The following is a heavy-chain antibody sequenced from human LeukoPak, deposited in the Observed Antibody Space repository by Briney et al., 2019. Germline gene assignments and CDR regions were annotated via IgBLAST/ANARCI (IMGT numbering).Heavy chain of an antibody. J-gene: IGHJ4*02. CDR2: IFSKTDGGAT. CDR3: PDWDAARFDY. V-gene: IGHV3-15*01. CDR1: GFTFTNAW. D-gene: IGHD1-1*01. Sequence: GGSLRLSCAAAGFTFTNAWMNWVRQPPGKGLEWVGRIFSKTDGGATDYAAPVKGRFIISRDDSKNTLYLQMNSLQTEDTAVYYCPDWDAARFDYWGQGSLVTVSS.